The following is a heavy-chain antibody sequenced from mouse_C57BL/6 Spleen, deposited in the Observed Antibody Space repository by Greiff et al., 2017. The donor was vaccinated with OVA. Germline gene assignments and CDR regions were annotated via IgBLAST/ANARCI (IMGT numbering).Heavy chain of an antibody. D-gene: IGHD2-14*01. Sequence: VMLVESGAELVRPGTSVKMSCKASGYTFTNYWIGWAKQRPGHGLEWIGDIYPGGGYTNYNEKFKGKATLTADKSASTAYMQFSSLTSEDSAIYYCAREDWYDFDYWGQGTTLTVSS. CDR2: IYPGGGYT. CDR1: GYTFTNYW. J-gene: IGHJ2*01. CDR3: AREDWYDFDY. V-gene: IGHV1-63*01.